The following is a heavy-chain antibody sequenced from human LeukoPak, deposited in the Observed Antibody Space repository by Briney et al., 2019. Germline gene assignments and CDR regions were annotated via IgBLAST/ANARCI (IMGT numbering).Heavy chain of an antibody. CDR2: INPNSGGT. J-gene: IGHJ4*02. V-gene: IGHV1-2*06. CDR3: TRDLTISGPIGI. D-gene: IGHD3-9*01. CDR1: GYTFTGYA. Sequence: ASVRVSCKASGYTFTGYAMHWVRQAPGQGLEWVGRINPNSGGTNYAQDFQGRVTITRDTSINTAYMELNRLRSDDTAIYYCTRDLTISGPIGIWGQGTLVTVS.